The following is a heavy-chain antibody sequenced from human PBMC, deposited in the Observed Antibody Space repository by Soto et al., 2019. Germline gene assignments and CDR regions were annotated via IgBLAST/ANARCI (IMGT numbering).Heavy chain of an antibody. CDR2: IIPIFGTA. D-gene: IGHD3-10*01. J-gene: IGHJ6*02. CDR3: ARDPITMVRGVRPPQYFYYGMDV. V-gene: IGHV1-69*01. CDR1: GGTFSSYA. Sequence: QVQLVQSGAEVKKPGSSVKVSCKASGGTFSSYAISWVRQAPGQRLEWMGGIIPIFGTANYAQKFQGRVTITADESTSTAYMELSSLRSEDTAVYYCARDPITMVRGVRPPQYFYYGMDVWVQGTTVTVSS.